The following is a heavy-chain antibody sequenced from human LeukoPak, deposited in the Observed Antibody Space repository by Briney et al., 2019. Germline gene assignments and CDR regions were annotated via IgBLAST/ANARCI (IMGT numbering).Heavy chain of an antibody. CDR1: GFKFDDYT. V-gene: IGHV3-20*04. D-gene: IGHD1-26*01. Sequence: GGSLRLSCAASGFKFDDYTMSWVRQAPGKGLEWVAGINWNGGSTSYADSVKGRFAISRENAKNSLYLQMNSLRAEDTAVYYCARDRGGIYYDVVDYWGQGTLVTVSS. J-gene: IGHJ4*02. CDR2: INWNGGST. CDR3: ARDRGGIYYDVVDY.